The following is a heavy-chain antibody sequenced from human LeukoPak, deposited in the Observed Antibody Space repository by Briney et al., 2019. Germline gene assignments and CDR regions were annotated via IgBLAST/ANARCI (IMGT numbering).Heavy chain of an antibody. CDR1: GFTFSSYS. Sequence: GGSLRLSCAASGFTFSSYSMNWVRQAPGKGLEWVAVIWYDGSNKYYADSVKGRFTISRDNSKNTLYLQMNSLRAEDTAVYYCAKDGRMMGAFDIWGQGTMVTVSS. V-gene: IGHV3-33*06. CDR3: AKDGRMMGAFDI. D-gene: IGHD2-15*01. CDR2: IWYDGSNK. J-gene: IGHJ3*02.